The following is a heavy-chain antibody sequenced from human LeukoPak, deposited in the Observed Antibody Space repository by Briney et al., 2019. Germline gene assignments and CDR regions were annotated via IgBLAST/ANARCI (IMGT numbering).Heavy chain of an antibody. CDR1: GFTLSSYS. CDR2: ISGSGGST. D-gene: IGHD6-13*01. J-gene: IGHJ4*02. CDR3: AKGGSSWYLDY. V-gene: IGHV3-23*01. Sequence: GSLRLSRAASGFTLSSYSMNWVRQAPGKGLEWVSAISGSGGSTYYADSVKGRFTISRDNSKNTLYLQMNSLRAEDTAVYYCAKGGSSWYLDYWGQGTLVTVSS.